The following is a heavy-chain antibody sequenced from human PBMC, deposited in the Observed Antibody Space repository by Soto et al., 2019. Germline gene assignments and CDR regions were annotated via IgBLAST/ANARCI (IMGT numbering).Heavy chain of an antibody. CDR1: GFTFSSYS. J-gene: IGHJ4*02. V-gene: IGHV3-21*01. CDR3: ARDLAAAPAPFDF. CDR2: ISSSSSYI. D-gene: IGHD6-13*01. Sequence: LRLSCAASGFTFSSYSMNWVRQAPGKGLEWVSSISSSSSYIYYADSVKGRFTISRDNAKNSLFLQMNSLRAEDTAVYYCARDLAAAPAPFDFWGKGNLVTVSS.